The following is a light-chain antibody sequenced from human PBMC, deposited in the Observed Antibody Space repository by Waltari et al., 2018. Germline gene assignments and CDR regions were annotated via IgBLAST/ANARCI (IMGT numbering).Light chain of an antibody. CDR1: HSLASN. V-gene: IGKV3-15*01. CDR2: AAS. Sequence: EIEMTQFPATLSLTPGARATLSCRASHSLASNVAWYQQHPGQAPRLLIFAASTRATGVPARFSGSGSGTEFTLTISSLQSEDFAVYYCHQYLKWPFTFGPGTKVDIK. CDR3: HQYLKWPFT. J-gene: IGKJ3*01.